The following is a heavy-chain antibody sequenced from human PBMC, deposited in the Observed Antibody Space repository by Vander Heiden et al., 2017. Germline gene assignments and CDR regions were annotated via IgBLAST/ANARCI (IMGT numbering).Heavy chain of an antibody. J-gene: IGHJ5*02. CDR3: ARRGAQNWFDP. CDR2: TYPADSDT. CDR1: GYSLTSYW. Sequence: EVQRVQSGAEVKKHGESLKISWTGSGYSLTSYWIGWVRQMPGKGLGWMGITYPADSDTRYIPSFKGQVTNSADKSISTAYLQWSSLKASETAMYYCARRGAQNWFDPWGQGTLVTVSS. V-gene: IGHV5-51*01.